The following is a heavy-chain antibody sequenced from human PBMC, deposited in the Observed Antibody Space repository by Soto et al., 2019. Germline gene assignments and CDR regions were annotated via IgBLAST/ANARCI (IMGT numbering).Heavy chain of an antibody. CDR3: ARAKLCNTLSCPHSFDS. D-gene: IGHD1-26*01. Sequence: QVQLQESGPGLVKPSGTLSLTCGVSGGSISSNNWWSWVRQPPGQGLEWIGEIYHSGSFNCNPSLKSRVTILVDKSKNHFSLNLTSVTAADTAVYYCARAKLCNTLSCPHSFDSWGQGTLVTVSS. V-gene: IGHV4-4*02. CDR2: IYHSGSF. J-gene: IGHJ4*02. CDR1: GGSISSNNW.